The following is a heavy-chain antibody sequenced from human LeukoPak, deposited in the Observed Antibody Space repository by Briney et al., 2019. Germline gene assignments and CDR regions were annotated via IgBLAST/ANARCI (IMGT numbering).Heavy chain of an antibody. D-gene: IGHD6-19*01. CDR1: GFTVSSNY. CDR3: ARVSKNSSGRRKYYYYGMDV. V-gene: IGHV3-53*01. Sequence: GGSLRLSCAASGFTVSSNYMSWVRQAPGKGLEWVSAIYSGGSTYYADSVKGRFTISRDNSKNTLYLQMNSLRAEDTAVYYCARVSKNSSGRRKYYYYGMDVWGQGTTVTVSS. J-gene: IGHJ6*02. CDR2: IYSGGST.